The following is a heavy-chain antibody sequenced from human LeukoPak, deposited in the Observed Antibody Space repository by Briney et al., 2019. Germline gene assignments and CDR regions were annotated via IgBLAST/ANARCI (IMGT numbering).Heavy chain of an antibody. CDR2: IDSGGGT. Sequence: GGSLSLSCAASGFTFRNYAMSWVRQAPGKGLEWVSAIDSGGGTYYPNSVKGRFTISRDNSKNTLYLQLSSLRVEDTAVYYCAKGPQGDWGQGALVTVSS. CDR1: GFTFRNYA. CDR3: AKGPQGD. V-gene: IGHV3-23*01. J-gene: IGHJ4*02. D-gene: IGHD3-16*01.